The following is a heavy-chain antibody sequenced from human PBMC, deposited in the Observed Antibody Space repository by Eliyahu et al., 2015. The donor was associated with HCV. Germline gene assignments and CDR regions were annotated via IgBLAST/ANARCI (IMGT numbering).Heavy chain of an antibody. V-gene: IGHV4-59*01. CDR3: ARESSGGFWTLGLDEFVYVGPI. J-gene: IGHJ3*02. D-gene: IGHD3-22*01. CDR2: NT. Sequence: NTNYNPSLKSRVTISVDTSKNQFSLKVTSVTAADTAVYYCARESSGGFWTLGLDEFVYVGPIWGQGTMVTVSS.